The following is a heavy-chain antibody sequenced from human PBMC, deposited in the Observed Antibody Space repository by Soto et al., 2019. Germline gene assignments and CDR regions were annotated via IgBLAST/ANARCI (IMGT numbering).Heavy chain of an antibody. D-gene: IGHD2-21*02. V-gene: IGHV2-5*02. J-gene: IGHJ4*02. CDR2: IYWDDNK. Sequence: QITLKESGPTLLTPTQTLALTCTFSGFSLTASPGGVGWIRQSPGKALEWLVLIYWDDNKRYNPSLRSRLTIIQDTPQNQVVLIMTEVDPADTATYYCAHRRSSGDWNGGYFDYWGQGSLVTVSS. CDR3: AHRRSSGDWNGGYFDY. CDR1: GFSLTASPGG.